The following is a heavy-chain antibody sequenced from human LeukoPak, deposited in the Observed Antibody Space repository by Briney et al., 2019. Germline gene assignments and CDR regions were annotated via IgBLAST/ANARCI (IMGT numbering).Heavy chain of an antibody. CDR2: FDPEDGET. CDR1: GYTLTELS. Sequence: ASVKVSCKVSGYTLTELSMHWVRQAPGKGLEWMGGFDPEDGETIYAHKFQGRVIMTEDTSTDTAYMELSSLRSEDTAVYYCATGRYYYDSSGLGSVDYWGQGTLVTVSS. D-gene: IGHD3-22*01. J-gene: IGHJ4*02. V-gene: IGHV1-24*01. CDR3: ATGRYYYDSSGLGSVDY.